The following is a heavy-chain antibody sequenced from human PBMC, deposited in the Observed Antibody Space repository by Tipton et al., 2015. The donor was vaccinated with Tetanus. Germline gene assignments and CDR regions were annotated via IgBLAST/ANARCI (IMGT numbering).Heavy chain of an antibody. CDR3: ARGRGGRARDRQRYVDWLPPKAGDY. Sequence: TLSLTCTVSVGSISSGDYYWSWVRQSPGEGLQWIGHIYKSGNTYYNPSLKSRVTISLDPSKNQFSLKLSSVTAADTAVYYCARGRGGRARDRQRYVDWLPPKAGDYWGQGTLVTVSS. D-gene: IGHD3-9*01. CDR1: VGSISSGDYY. CDR2: IYKSGNT. V-gene: IGHV4-30-4*01. J-gene: IGHJ4*01.